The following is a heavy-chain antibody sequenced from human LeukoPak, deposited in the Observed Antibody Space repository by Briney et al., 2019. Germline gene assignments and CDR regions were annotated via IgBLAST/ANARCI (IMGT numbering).Heavy chain of an antibody. CDR3: ARGDVGYFDY. CDR1: GGSISSGGYS. D-gene: IGHD1-26*01. CDR2: IFHTGSA. J-gene: IGHJ4*01. Sequence: SETLSLTCAVSGGSISSGGYSWSWIRQPPGKGLEWIGYIFHTGSAYYNPSLKSRVTISMDTSKNQFSLKLTSVAAADTAVYHCARGDVGYFDYWGHGSLVTVSS. V-gene: IGHV4-30-2*01.